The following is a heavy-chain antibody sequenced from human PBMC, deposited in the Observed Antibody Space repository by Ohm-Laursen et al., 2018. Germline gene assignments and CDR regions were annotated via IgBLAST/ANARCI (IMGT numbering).Heavy chain of an antibody. CDR1: GYTFTSYD. D-gene: IGHD3-3*01. V-gene: IGHV1-8*01. CDR2: MNPNSGNT. Sequence: ASVKVSCKASGYTFTSYDINWVRQATGQGLEWMGWMNPNSGNTGYAQKFQGRVTMTRNTSISTAYMELSSLTSDDTAVYYCSTFWSGYQRKSYYYYGMDLWGQGTSVTVPS. J-gene: IGHJ6*02. CDR3: STFWSGYQRKSYYYYGMDL.